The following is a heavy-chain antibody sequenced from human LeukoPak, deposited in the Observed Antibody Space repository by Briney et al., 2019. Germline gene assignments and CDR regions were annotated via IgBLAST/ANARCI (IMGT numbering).Heavy chain of an antibody. D-gene: IGHD2-21*02. J-gene: IGHJ5*01. V-gene: IGHV1-2*02. Sequence: ASVKVSCKASGYTFTDYFIHWVRQAPGQGLEWMGWINPSIGDASYAQKFQDRVTMTRDRSINTAYMELSRLTSDDTAVYYRARMALDGGDSIGFDSWGQGTLVTASS. CDR2: INPSIGDA. CDR3: ARMALDGGDSIGFDS. CDR1: GYTFTDYF.